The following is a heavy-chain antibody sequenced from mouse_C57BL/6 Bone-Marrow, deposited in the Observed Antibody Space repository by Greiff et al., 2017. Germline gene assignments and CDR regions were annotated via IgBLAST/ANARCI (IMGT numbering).Heavy chain of an antibody. CDR2: IYPSDSET. CDR3: ARGQLRLLYAMDY. J-gene: IGHJ4*01. CDR1: GYTFTSYW. Sequence: QVQLQQPGAELVRPGSSVKLSCKASGYTFTSYWMDWVKQRPGQGLEWIGNIYPSDSETHYNQKFKDKATLTVDKSSSTAYMQLSSLTSEDSAVYYCARGQLRLLYAMDYWGQGTSVTVSS. V-gene: IGHV1-61*01. D-gene: IGHD3-2*02.